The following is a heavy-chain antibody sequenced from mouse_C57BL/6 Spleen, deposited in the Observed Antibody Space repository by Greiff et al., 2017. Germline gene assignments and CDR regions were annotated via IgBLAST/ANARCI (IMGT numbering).Heavy chain of an antibody. CDR1: GYAFSSSW. V-gene: IGHV1-82*01. J-gene: IGHJ4*01. CDR2: IYPGDGDT. CDR3: ADYYAMDD. Sequence: VQLQESGPELVKPGASVKISCKASGYAFSSSWMNWVKQRPGKGLEWIGRIYPGDGDTNYNGKFKGKATLTADKSSSTAYMQLSSLTSEDSAVYFCADYYAMDDWGQGTSVTVSS.